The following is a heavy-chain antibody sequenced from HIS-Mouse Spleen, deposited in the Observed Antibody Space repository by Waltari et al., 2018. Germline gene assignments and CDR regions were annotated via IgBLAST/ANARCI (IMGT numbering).Heavy chain of an antibody. J-gene: IGHJ4*02. Sequence: QVQLVESGGGVVQPGRSQRRSCAASGFTFSSYAMHWVRQAPGKGLEWVAVISYDGSNKYYADSVKGRFTISRDNSKNTLYLQMNSLRAEDTAVYYCARDESGYWGQGTLVTVSS. CDR2: ISYDGSNK. D-gene: IGHD3-3*01. V-gene: IGHV3-30*04. CDR1: GFTFSSYA. CDR3: ARDESGY.